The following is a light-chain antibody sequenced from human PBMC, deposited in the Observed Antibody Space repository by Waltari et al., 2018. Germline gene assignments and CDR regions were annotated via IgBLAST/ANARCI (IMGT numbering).Light chain of an antibody. Sequence: QSALTQPASVSGSPGQSITISCTGTSSDIGDYNLVSWYQQHPGKAPKLRISDVYKRTSWVYRRFSGAKSDHTASLTIAGLQAEDEADYYCCSYAGTTTYVFGTATKVTVL. CDR1: SSDIGDYNL. V-gene: IGLV2-23*02. J-gene: IGLJ1*01. CDR3: CSYAGTTTYV. CDR2: DVY.